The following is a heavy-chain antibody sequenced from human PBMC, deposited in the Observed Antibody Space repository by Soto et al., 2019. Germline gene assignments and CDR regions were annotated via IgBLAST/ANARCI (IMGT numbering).Heavy chain of an antibody. Sequence: PGGSLRLSCAASGFTVSTKYMSWVRQAPGKGLEWVSVIYSGGNTFYADSVRGRFTISRDNSKNTLTLHMNSLRVDDTAVYFCAKDRFGIVGPVDYWGQGTLVTVSS. CDR2: IYSGGNT. CDR3: AKDRFGIVGPVDY. D-gene: IGHD1-26*01. CDR1: GFTVSTKY. V-gene: IGHV3-66*01. J-gene: IGHJ4*02.